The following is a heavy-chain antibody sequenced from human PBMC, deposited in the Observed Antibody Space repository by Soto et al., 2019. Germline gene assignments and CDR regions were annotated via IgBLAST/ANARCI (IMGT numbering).Heavy chain of an antibody. CDR3: ARQCSGGSCYLEISYYYYGMDV. CDR2: IIPIFGTA. D-gene: IGHD2-15*01. J-gene: IGHJ6*02. V-gene: IGHV1-69*13. Sequence: SVKVSCKASGYTFSSYAMHWVRQAPGQGLEWMGGIIPIFGTANYAQKFQGRVTITADESTSTAYMELSSLRSEDTAVYYCARQCSGGSCYLEISYYYYGMDVWGQGTTVTVSS. CDR1: GYTFSSYA.